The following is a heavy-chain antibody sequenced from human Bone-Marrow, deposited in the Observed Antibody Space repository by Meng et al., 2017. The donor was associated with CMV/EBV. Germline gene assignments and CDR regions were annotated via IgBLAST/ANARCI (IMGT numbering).Heavy chain of an antibody. V-gene: IGHV4-38-2*02. CDR1: GFSISSGYY. CDR2: ISHSGST. CDR3: ARVGVGATRAFDI. D-gene: IGHD1-26*01. Sequence: SETLSLTCTVSGFSISSGYYWGWIRQSPGKRLEWIGSISHSGSTSYCPSLKSRLTLSIDTSENQFSLKLTSVTAADTAVYYCARVGVGATRAFDIWGQGTMVPSPQ. J-gene: IGHJ3*02.